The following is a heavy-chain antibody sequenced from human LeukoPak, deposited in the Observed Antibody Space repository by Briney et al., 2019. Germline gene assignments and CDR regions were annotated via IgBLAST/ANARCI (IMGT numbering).Heavy chain of an antibody. J-gene: IGHJ4*02. CDR3: ARAAVTGLYYFDS. D-gene: IGHD6-19*01. V-gene: IGHV3-74*01. Sequence: GGSLRLSCAASGFTFSSYWMHWVRQAPGKGPVWVSRINSDGSGTSYADSVKGRITISRDNAKNTLYLQMNSLRAEDTAVYYCARAAVTGLYYFDSCGQGTLVNVSS. CDR1: GFTFSSYW. CDR2: INSDGSGT.